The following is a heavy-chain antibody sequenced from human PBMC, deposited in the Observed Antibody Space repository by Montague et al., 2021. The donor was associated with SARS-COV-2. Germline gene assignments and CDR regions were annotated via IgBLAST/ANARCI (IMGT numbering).Heavy chain of an antibody. CDR2: ISSSSSTI. CDR1: GFTFSDYA. Sequence: SLRLSCAASGFTFSDYAMHWVRQAPGKGLEWLSDISSSSSTIYYADSVKGRFTISRDSGKNSLYLQVNSLRDEDTAVYYCARGFELADFDLWGRGTLVTVSS. J-gene: IGHJ2*01. CDR3: ARGFELADFDL. V-gene: IGHV3-48*02. D-gene: IGHD6-6*01.